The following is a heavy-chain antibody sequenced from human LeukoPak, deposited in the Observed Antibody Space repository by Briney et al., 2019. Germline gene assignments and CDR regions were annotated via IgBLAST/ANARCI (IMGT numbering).Heavy chain of an antibody. CDR1: GGSFSGYY. J-gene: IGHJ4*02. Sequence: SETLSLTCAVYGGSFSGYYWSWIRQPPGKGLEWIGSIYYSGSTYYNPSLKSRVTISVDTSKNQFSLKLSSVTAADTAVYYCAREGLLDQYYFDYWGQGTLVTVSS. V-gene: IGHV4-34*01. D-gene: IGHD3/OR15-3a*01. CDR3: AREGLLDQYYFDY. CDR2: IYYSGST.